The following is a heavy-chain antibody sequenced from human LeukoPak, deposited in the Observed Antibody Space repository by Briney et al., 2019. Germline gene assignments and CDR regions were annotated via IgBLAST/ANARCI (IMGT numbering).Heavy chain of an antibody. D-gene: IGHD3-22*01. CDR1: GGSISTSSYY. J-gene: IGHJ4*02. CDR3: ARSYYYDYRQIDY. Sequence: PSETLSLTCTVSGGSISTSSYYWGWIRQPPGKGLEWLGSIYYSGSTYYNPSLKSRVTISVDTSKNQFPLNLYSVTAADTAVFYCARSYYYDYRQIDYWGQGTLVTVSS. V-gene: IGHV4-39*01. CDR2: IYYSGST.